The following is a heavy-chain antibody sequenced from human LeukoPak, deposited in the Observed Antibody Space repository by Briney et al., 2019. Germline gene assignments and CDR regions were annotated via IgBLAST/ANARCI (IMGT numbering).Heavy chain of an antibody. V-gene: IGHV2-70*11. CDR3: ARIPSRFGEFYFDY. Sequence: QSGPALVKPTQTLTLTCTFSGFSLSTSGMCVSWIRQPPGKALEWLARIDWDDDKYYSTSLKTRLTISKDTSKNQVVLTMTNMDPVDTATYYCARIPSRFGEFYFDYWGQGTLVTVSS. D-gene: IGHD3-10*01. CDR2: IDWDDDK. J-gene: IGHJ4*02. CDR1: GFSLSTSGMC.